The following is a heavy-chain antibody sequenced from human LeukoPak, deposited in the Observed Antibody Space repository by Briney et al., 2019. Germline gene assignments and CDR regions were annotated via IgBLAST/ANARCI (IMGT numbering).Heavy chain of an antibody. Sequence: SETLSLTCTVSGGSISSYYWSWIRQPPGKGLEWIGYIYYSGSTNYNPSLKSRVTISVDTSKNQFSLKLSSVTAADTAVYYCARSPSWGSVDYWYFDLWGRGTLVTVSS. V-gene: IGHV4-59*01. CDR1: GGSISSYY. D-gene: IGHD7-27*01. CDR2: IYYSGST. J-gene: IGHJ2*01. CDR3: ARSPSWGSVDYWYFDL.